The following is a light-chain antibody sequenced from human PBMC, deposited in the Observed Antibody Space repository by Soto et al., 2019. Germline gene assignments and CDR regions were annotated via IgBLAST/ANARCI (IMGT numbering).Light chain of an antibody. CDR2: GNT. J-gene: IGLJ2*01. V-gene: IGLV1-40*01. CDR3: QSYDGPLRERDVI. CDR1: SSNIGAGFD. Sequence: QSVLTQPPSVSGAPGQRVTISCTGNSSNIGAGFDVHWYQQVPGRAPKLLIYGNTNRPSGVPDRFSGSKSGTSASLAITGLRAGDEADYYCQSYDGPLRERDVIFGGGTKLTVL.